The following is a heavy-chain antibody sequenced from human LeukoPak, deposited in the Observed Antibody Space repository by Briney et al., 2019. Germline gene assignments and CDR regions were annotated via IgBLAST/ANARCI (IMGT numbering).Heavy chain of an antibody. CDR3: ARGSLYYDFWSGYENHFDY. V-gene: IGHV1-18*01. CDR2: ISAYNGNT. Sequence: ASVKVSCKASGYTFTSYGISWVRQAPGQGLEWMGWISAYNGNTNYAQKLQGRVTMTTDTSTSTAYMELRCLRSDDTAVYYCARGSLYYDFWSGYENHFDYWGQGTLVTVSS. J-gene: IGHJ4*02. D-gene: IGHD3-3*01. CDR1: GYTFTSYG.